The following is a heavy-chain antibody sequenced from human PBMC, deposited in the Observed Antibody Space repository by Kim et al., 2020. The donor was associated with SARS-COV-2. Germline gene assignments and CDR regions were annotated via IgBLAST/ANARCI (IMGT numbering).Heavy chain of an antibody. J-gene: IGHJ5*02. V-gene: IGHV3-15*01. CDR3: TTDPLFHRFGWFDP. Sequence: AAPVKGRFTISRDDSKNTLYLQMNSLKTEDTAVYYCTTDPLFHRFGWFDPWGQGTLVTVSS. D-gene: IGHD3-3*01.